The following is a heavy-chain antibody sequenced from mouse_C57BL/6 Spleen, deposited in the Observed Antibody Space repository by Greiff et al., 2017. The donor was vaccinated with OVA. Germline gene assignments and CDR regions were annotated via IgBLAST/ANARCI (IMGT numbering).Heavy chain of an antibody. V-gene: IGHV14-2*01. J-gene: IGHJ1*03. Sequence: EVKLQESGAELVKPGASVKLSCTASGFNIKDYYMHWVKQRTEQGLEWIGRIDPEDGETKYAPKFQGKATITADTSSNTAYLQLSSLTSEDTAVYYCARSRFTTVVSPHWYFDVWGTGTTVTVSS. CDR1: GFNIKDYY. CDR2: IDPEDGET. CDR3: ARSRFTTVVSPHWYFDV. D-gene: IGHD1-1*01.